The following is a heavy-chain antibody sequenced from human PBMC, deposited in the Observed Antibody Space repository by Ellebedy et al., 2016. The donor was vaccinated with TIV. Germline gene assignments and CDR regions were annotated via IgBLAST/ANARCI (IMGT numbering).Heavy chain of an antibody. V-gene: IGHV3-23*01. CDR2: IINGGDTT. D-gene: IGHD6-13*01. Sequence: GESLKISCAASGFTFGCCAMSWVRQAPGKGLEWVSVIINGGDTTYADSVKGRFTISRDNSKNTLYLQMNSLRADDTAMYYCAKLGGVLSWYADYWGLGTLVTVSP. CDR3: AKLGGVLSWYADY. CDR1: GFTFGCCA. J-gene: IGHJ4*02.